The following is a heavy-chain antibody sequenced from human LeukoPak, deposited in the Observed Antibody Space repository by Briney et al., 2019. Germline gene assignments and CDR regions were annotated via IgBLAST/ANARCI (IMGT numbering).Heavy chain of an antibody. CDR3: ATYLYGDYGYYYFDY. J-gene: IGHJ4*02. V-gene: IGHV4-59*12. Sequence: SETLSLTCTVSGGSISSYYWSWIRQPPGKGLEWIGNIYYTGSTNYNPSLKSRVTISVDTSKNQFSLRLSSVTAADTAVYYCATYLYGDYGYYYFDYWGPGTLVTVSA. CDR2: IYYTGST. D-gene: IGHD4-17*01. CDR1: GGSISSYY.